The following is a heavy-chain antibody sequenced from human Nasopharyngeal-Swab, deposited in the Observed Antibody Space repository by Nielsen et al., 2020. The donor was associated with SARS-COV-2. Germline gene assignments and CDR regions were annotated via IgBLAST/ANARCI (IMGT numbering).Heavy chain of an antibody. CDR1: GGPFSGYY. CDR3: ARAKQWLVLRWFDP. J-gene: IGHJ5*02. V-gene: IGHV4-34*01. CDR2: INHSGST. Sequence: AEPLSLSWAVFGGPFSGYYWSWIRQPPGKGLEWIGEINHSGSTNYNPSLKSRVTISVDTSKNQFSLKLSSVTAADTAVYYCARAKQWLVLRWFDPWGQGTLVTVSS. D-gene: IGHD6-19*01.